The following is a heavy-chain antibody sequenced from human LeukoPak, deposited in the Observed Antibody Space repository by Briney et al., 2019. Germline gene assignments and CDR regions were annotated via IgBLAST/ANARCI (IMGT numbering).Heavy chain of an antibody. D-gene: IGHD2-21*01. CDR3: ARRQQTGGDNGLHNWFDP. V-gene: IGHV4-59*08. Sequence: SETLSLTCTVSDGSSSSSSWNWIRQPPGKGLEWIGYIYYSGSTKYNPSLESRVTISVDTSKNQISLNLRSVTAADTAIYYCARRQQTGGDNGLHNWFDPWGQGALVTVSS. J-gene: IGHJ5*02. CDR1: DGSSSSSS. CDR2: IYYSGST.